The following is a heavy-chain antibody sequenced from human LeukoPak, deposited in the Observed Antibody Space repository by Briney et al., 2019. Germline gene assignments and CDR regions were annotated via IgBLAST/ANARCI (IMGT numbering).Heavy chain of an antibody. CDR1: GGSISGYY. D-gene: IGHD3-22*01. V-gene: IGHV4-59*01. J-gene: IGHJ3*02. CDR2: VYYSGST. CDR3: ARDLWDSSDYYYFGAFDI. Sequence: SETLSLTCTVSGGSISGYYWSWIRQHPGKGLEWIGYVYYSGSTNYNPSLKSRVTISLDTSNNQFSLKLSSVTAADTAVYYCARDLWDSSDYYYFGAFDIWGQGTMVTVSS.